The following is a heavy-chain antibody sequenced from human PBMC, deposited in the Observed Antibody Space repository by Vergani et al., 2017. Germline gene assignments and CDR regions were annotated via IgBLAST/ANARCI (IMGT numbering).Heavy chain of an antibody. CDR2: IYYSGST. J-gene: IGHJ5*02. D-gene: IGHD2-2*01. CDR1: GGSISSYY. Sequence: QVQLQESGPGLVKPSETLSLTCTVSGGSISSYYWSWIRQPPGKGLEWIGYIYYSGSTNYNPSLKSRVTISVDTSKNQFSLKLSSVTAADTAVYYCAGRRRYCSSTSCYGALDPWGQGTLVTVSS. CDR3: AGRRRYCSSTSCYGALDP. V-gene: IGHV4-59*12.